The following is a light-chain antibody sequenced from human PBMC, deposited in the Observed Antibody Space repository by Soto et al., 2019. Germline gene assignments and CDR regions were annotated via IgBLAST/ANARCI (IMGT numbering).Light chain of an antibody. CDR1: QDINNF. CDR2: SSS. Sequence: DIQMSQSPSSLSASVGDRVIITCRASQDINNFLGWFQQKPGKAPKSLIYSSSTLQSGVPSRFSGRGSGTDFTLTISSLQPEDYATYYCQQYQSYPITFGGGTKVEIK. CDR3: QQYQSYPIT. V-gene: IGKV1-16*01. J-gene: IGKJ4*01.